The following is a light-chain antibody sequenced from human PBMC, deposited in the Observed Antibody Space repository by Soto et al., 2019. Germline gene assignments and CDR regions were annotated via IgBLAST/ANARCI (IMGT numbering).Light chain of an antibody. J-gene: IGKJ1*01. V-gene: IGKV3-15*01. CDR2: DAS. CDR1: QSVSSN. Sequence: EIVMTQSPATLSVSPGEKPTLSCRASQSVSSNLAWYQQKPGQAPRLLIYDASTRATGIPARFSGSGSGTEFTLTFSSLQSEDFAVYYCLQYNDWPRTFGQGTKV. CDR3: LQYNDWPRT.